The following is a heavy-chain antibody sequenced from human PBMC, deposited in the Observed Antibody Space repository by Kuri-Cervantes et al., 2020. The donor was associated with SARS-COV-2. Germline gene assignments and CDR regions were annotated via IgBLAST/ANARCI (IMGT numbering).Heavy chain of an antibody. V-gene: IGHV3-23*01. D-gene: IGHD3-10*01. CDR1: GFTFSSYA. J-gene: IGHJ6*03. CDR3: AKGGYTAGEWYYYYYMDV. CDR2: ISGSGGGT. Sequence: GGSLRLSCAASGFTFSSYAMSWVRQAPGKGLEWVSAISGSGGGTYYADSVKGRFTISRDNSKNTLYLQMNSLRAEDTAVYYCAKGGYTAGEWYYYYYMDVWGKGTTVTVSS.